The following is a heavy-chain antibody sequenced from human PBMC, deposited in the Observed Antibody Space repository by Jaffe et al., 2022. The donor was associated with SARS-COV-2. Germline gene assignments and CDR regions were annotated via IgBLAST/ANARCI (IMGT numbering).Heavy chain of an antibody. CDR2: IKQGGSEK. J-gene: IGHJ4*02. Sequence: EVQVVESGGGLVQPGGSLRLSCAASGFTFSDYWMSWVRQAPGKGLQWVANIKQGGSEKYYVDSVKGRFAISRDNAKNSLYLQMNSLRAEDTAIYYCARGGALTGYYAYWGQGTLVTVSS. D-gene: IGHD3-9*01. CDR3: ARGGALTGYYAY. V-gene: IGHV3-7*01. CDR1: GFTFSDYW.